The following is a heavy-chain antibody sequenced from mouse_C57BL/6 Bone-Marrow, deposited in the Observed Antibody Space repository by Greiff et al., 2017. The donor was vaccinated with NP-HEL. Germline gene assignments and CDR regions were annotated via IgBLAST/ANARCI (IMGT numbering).Heavy chain of an antibody. CDR1: GFTFSDYY. CDR3: ARDEGLRRHTYAMDY. Sequence: DVQLVESEGGLVQPGSSMKLSCTTSGFTFSDYYMAWVRQVPEKGLDWVANINYDGSSTYYLDSLKSRFIISRDNAKNILYLQMSSLKSADTATYYCARDEGLRRHTYAMDYGGQGTSVTVSS. D-gene: IGHD2-4*01. CDR2: INYDGSST. J-gene: IGHJ4*01. V-gene: IGHV5-16*01.